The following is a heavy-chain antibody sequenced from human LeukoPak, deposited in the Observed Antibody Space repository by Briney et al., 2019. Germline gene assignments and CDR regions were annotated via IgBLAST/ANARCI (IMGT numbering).Heavy chain of an antibody. CDR3: ARCGASCVDSFDS. D-gene: IGHD2-15*01. J-gene: IGHJ5*01. V-gene: IGHV3-48*04. CDR1: GFNLSSYT. CDR2: ISSSSSTI. Sequence: GGSLRLSCAASGFNLSSYTMNWVRQAPGKGLDWVSQISSSSSTIYYADAVKGRFTISRDNSKNSLYLQMNSLRAEDTAVYYCARCGASCVDSFDSWGQGTLVTVSS.